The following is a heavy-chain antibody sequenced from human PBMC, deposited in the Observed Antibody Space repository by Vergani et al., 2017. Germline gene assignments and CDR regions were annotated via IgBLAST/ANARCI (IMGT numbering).Heavy chain of an antibody. CDR1: GYTFTGYY. V-gene: IGHV1-2*02. CDR2: INPNSGGT. J-gene: IGHJ4*02. CDR3: ARLHVKSRSSDY. D-gene: IGHD6-13*01. Sequence: QVQLVQSGSELKKPGASVKLSCKASGYTFTGYYMHWVRQAPGQGLEWMGWINPNSGGTNYAQKFQGRVTMTRDTSISTAYMELSRLRSDDTAVYYCARLHVKSRSSDYWGQGTLVTVSS.